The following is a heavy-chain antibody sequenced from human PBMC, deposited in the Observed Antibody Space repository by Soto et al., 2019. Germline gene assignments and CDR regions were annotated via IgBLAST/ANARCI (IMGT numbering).Heavy chain of an antibody. Sequence: GSSVKVSCKASGYTFTSYYMHWVRQAPGQGLEWMGIINPSGGSTSYAQKFQGRVTMTRDTSTSTVYMELSSLRSEDTAVYYCARSRVNYYDSSGYTEYFQHWGQGNMVT. CDR1: GYTFTSYY. CDR3: ARSRVNYYDSSGYTEYFQH. CDR2: INPSGGST. D-gene: IGHD3-22*01. V-gene: IGHV1-46*01. J-gene: IGHJ1*01.